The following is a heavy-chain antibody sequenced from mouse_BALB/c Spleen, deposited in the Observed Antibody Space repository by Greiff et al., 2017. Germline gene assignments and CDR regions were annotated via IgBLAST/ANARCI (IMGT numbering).Heavy chain of an antibody. J-gene: IGHJ4*01. CDR3: ARGLLRYAMDY. D-gene: IGHD1-1*01. CDR2: INPGSGGT. V-gene: IGHV1-54*01. Sequence: LQESGAELVRPGTSVKVSCKASGYAFTNYLIEWVKQRPGQGLEWIGVINPGSGGTNYNEKFKGKATLTADKSSSTAYMQLSSLTSDDSAVYFCARGLLRYAMDYWGQGTSVTVSS. CDR1: GYAFTNYL.